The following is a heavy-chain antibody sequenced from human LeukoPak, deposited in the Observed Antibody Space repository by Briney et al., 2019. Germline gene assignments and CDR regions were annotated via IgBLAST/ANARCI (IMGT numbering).Heavy chain of an antibody. CDR2: MYYTGTI. Sequence: SETLSLTCTVSGGSITDSSFYWGWIRQPPGKGLEWIGTMYYTGTIHYNPSLKSRVAISVDTSKNQFSLTLSSVTAADTAVYYCVRPYRDWGRGTLVTVS. V-gene: IGHV4-39*01. CDR3: VRPYRD. CDR1: GGSITDSSFY. J-gene: IGHJ4*02. D-gene: IGHD3-16*02.